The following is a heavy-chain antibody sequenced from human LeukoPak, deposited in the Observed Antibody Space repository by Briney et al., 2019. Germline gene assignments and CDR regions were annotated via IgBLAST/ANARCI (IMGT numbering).Heavy chain of an antibody. CDR2: LYHSGTP. D-gene: IGHD6-13*01. Sequence: SETLSLTCTVSGGSISRYYWSWIRQSPGKGLEWIGYLYHSGTPRYNPSLKSRVTISADTSKNQFFLNLNSTTAADTAVYYCARRRGSKQQPVYFDYWGQGTLATVSS. J-gene: IGHJ4*02. CDR1: GGSISRYY. V-gene: IGHV4-59*08. CDR3: ARRRGSKQQPVYFDY.